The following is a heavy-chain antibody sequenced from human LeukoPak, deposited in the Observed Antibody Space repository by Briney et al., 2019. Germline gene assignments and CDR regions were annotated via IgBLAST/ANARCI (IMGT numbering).Heavy chain of an antibody. CDR3: ARSPCGGDCYSGHFQH. D-gene: IGHD2-21*02. CDR1: GXTFTTYW. V-gene: IGHV5-51*01. CDR2: IYPGDSDT. Sequence: GESLKISCQGSGXTFTTYWIGWVRQMPGRGLEWMGIIYPGDSDTRYSPSFQGQVTTSADKSINTAYLRWSSLKASDTAMYYCARSPCGGDCYSGHFQHWGQGTLVTVSS. J-gene: IGHJ1*01.